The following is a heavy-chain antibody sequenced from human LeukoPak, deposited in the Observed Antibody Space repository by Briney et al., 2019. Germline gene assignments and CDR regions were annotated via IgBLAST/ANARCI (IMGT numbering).Heavy chain of an antibody. CDR1: GFTFSSYS. Sequence: GGSLRLSCAASGFTFSSYSMNWVRQAPGKGLEWVSSISSSSSYIYYADSVKGRFTISRDNAKNSLYLQMNSLRSDDTAVYYCARGDYDILTGYYNLLDYWGQGTLVTVSS. CDR3: ARGDYDILTGYYNLLDY. D-gene: IGHD3-9*01. CDR2: ISSSSSYI. V-gene: IGHV3-21*04. J-gene: IGHJ4*02.